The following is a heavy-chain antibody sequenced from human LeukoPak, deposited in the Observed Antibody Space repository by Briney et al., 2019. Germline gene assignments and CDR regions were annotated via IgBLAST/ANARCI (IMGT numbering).Heavy chain of an antibody. V-gene: IGHV4-34*01. CDR3: ACSLLERAWYFDY. CDR2: INHSGST. J-gene: IGHJ4*02. D-gene: IGHD1-1*01. CDR1: GGSFSGYY. Sequence: PSETLSLTCAVYGGSFSGYYWSWIRQPPGKGLEWIGEINHSGSTNYNPSLKSRVTISVDTSKNQFSLKLSSVTAADTAVYYCACSLLERAWYFDYWGQGTLVTVSS.